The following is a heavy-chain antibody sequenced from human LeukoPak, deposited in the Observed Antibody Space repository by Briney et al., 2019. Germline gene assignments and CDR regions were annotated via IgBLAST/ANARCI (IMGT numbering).Heavy chain of an antibody. CDR3: ANEDGNSGDAFDI. Sequence: PGGSLRLSCAASGFTFSSYAIFWVRQAPGKGLEWVAIISYDGSNKYYADSVKGRFTISRDNSKNMLYLQMNSLRAEDTAIYYCANEDGNSGDAFDIWGQGTMVTVSS. J-gene: IGHJ3*02. V-gene: IGHV3-30-3*02. CDR2: ISYDGSNK. CDR1: GFTFSSYA. D-gene: IGHD4-23*01.